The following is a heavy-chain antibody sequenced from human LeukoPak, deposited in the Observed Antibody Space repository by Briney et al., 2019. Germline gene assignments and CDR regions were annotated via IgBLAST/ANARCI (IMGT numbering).Heavy chain of an antibody. V-gene: IGHV3-49*04. CDR3: TRGDLYYDFWSGYYRPYYFDY. J-gene: IGHJ4*02. CDR1: GFTFGDYA. CDR2: IRSKAYGGTT. D-gene: IGHD3-3*01. Sequence: GGSLRLSCTASGFTFGDYAMSWVRQAPGKGLEWVGFIRSKAYGGTTEYAASVKGGFTISRDDSKSIAYLQMNSLKTEDTAVYYCTRGDLYYDFWSGYYRPYYFDYWGQGTLVTVSS.